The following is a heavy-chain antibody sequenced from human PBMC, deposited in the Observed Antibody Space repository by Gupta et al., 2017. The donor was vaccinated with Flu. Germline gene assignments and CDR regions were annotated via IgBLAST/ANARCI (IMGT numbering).Heavy chain of an antibody. J-gene: IGHJ6*03. CDR2: ICPVDSYT. V-gene: IGHV5-51*01. CDR3: AIRVGNSANYYNDYLDV. D-gene: IGHD5-18*01. Sequence: GKGLELMVMICPVDSYTRYNPPFQGQVTSSADKSINTAYLQWSSLEASDTAIYYCAIRVGNSANYYNDYLDVWGNGTTVTVSS.